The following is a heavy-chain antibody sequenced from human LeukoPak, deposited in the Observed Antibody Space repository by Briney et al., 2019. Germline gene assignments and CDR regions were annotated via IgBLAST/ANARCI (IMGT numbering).Heavy chain of an antibody. CDR2: IYYSGST. CDR3: ARDGSSIRSGWFDP. Sequence: SETLSLTCTVSGGSISGSSYYWGWIRQPPGKGLEWIGSIYYSGSTYYNPSLKSRVTISVDTSKNQFSLKLSSVTAADTAVYYCARDGSSIRSGWFDPWGQGTLVTVSS. D-gene: IGHD6-13*01. CDR1: GGSISGSSYY. V-gene: IGHV4-39*07. J-gene: IGHJ5*02.